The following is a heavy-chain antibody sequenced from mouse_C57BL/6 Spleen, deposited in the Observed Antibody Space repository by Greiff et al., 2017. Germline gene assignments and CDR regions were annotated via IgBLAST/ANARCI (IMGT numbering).Heavy chain of an antibody. V-gene: IGHV2-2*01. CDR1: GFSLTSYG. CDR3: ARKDYSYWDFDV. CDR2: IWSGGST. D-gene: IGHD2-12*01. J-gene: IGHJ1*03. Sequence: QVQLKQSGPGLVQPSQSLSITCTVSGFSLTSYGVHWVRQSPGKGLEWLGVIWSGGSTDYNAGFISRLSISKDNSKSQVFFKMNSLQADDTAIYYCARKDYSYWDFDVWGTGTTVTVSS.